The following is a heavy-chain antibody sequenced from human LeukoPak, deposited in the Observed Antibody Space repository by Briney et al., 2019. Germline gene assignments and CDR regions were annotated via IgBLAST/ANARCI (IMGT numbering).Heavy chain of an antibody. D-gene: IGHD2-21*02. CDR2: IIPIFGTA. V-gene: IGHV1-69*05. CDR1: GYTFTGYY. J-gene: IGHJ6*03. CDR3: ARGIVVVTGVQYYYYMDV. Sequence: GASVKVSCKASGYTFTGYYMHWLRQAPGQGLEWMGRIIPIFGTANYAQKFQGRVTITTDESTSTAYMELSSLRSEDTAVYYCARGIVVVTGVQYYYYMDVWGKGTTVTVSS.